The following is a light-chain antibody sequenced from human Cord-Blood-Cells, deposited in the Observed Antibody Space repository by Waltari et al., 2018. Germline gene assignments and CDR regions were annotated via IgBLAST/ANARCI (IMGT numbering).Light chain of an antibody. Sequence: DIQMTQSPSSLSASVGDRVNITCRASQSISSYLNWYQQKPGKAPKLLIYAASSLQSGVPSRFSGSGSGTDFTLPISSLQPEDFATYYCQQSYSTPYTFGQGTKLEIK. J-gene: IGKJ2*01. V-gene: IGKV1-39*01. CDR3: QQSYSTPYT. CDR2: AAS. CDR1: QSISSY.